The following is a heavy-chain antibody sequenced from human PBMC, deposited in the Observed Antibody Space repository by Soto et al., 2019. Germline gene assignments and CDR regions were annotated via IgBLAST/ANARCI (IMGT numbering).Heavy chain of an antibody. CDR3: ARTPPGPSARWYV. Sequence: QVQLQESGPGLVKPSQTVSLTCAVSGASMSSGGLSCSWFLQSPGRGLEWIGYIYYTGATYYNPSHKSRVTLSIDSSYNKSSLHINSVTASDTAVYYGARTPPGPSARWYVWGQRTTGTVSS. D-gene: IGHD3-10*01. J-gene: IGHJ6*02. CDR1: GASMSSGGLS. V-gene: IGHV4-30-2*06. CDR2: IYYTGAT.